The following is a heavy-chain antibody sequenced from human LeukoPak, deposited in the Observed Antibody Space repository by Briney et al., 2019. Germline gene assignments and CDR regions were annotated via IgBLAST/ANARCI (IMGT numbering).Heavy chain of an antibody. CDR3: AKDARPYYYCGMDV. V-gene: IGHV3-30*18. CDR1: GFTFSSYG. J-gene: IGHJ6*02. Sequence: PGGSLRLSCAASGFTFSSYGMHWVRQAPGKGLEWVAVISYDGSNKYYADSVKGRVTISRDNSKNTLYLQMNSLRAEDTAVYYCAKDARPYYYCGMDVWGQGTTVTVSS. CDR2: ISYDGSNK.